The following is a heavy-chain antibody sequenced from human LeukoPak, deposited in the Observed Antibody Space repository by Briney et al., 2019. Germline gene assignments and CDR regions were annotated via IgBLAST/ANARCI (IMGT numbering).Heavy chain of an antibody. D-gene: IGHD3-22*01. CDR1: GFTFSSYS. Sequence: GGSLRLSCAASGFTFSSYSMNWVRQAPGKGLEWVSSISSSSSYIYYADSVKGRFTISRDNAKNSLYLQMNSLRAEDTAVYYCARDRARSYYYDSSGYFTPFDYWGQGGLVTVCS. J-gene: IGHJ4*02. CDR3: ARDRARSYYYDSSGYFTPFDY. CDR2: ISSSSSYI. V-gene: IGHV3-21*01.